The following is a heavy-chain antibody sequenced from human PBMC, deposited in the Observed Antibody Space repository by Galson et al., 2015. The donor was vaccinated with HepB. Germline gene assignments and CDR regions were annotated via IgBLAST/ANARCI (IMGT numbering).Heavy chain of an antibody. J-gene: IGHJ5*02. CDR2: ISHDGSNK. CDR3: AKGLTYYYGSGSYTNWFDP. CDR1: GFTFSSYA. Sequence: SLRLSCAASGFTFSSYAMHWVRQAPGKGLEWVAVISHDGSNKYYADSVKGRFTISRDNSKNTLYLQMNSLRAEDTAVYYCAKGLTYYYGSGSYTNWFDPWGQGTLVTVSS. D-gene: IGHD3-10*01. V-gene: IGHV3-30-3*01.